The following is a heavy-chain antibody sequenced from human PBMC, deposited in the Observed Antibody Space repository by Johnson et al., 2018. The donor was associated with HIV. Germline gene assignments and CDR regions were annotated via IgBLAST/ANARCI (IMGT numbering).Heavy chain of an antibody. J-gene: IGHJ3*02. CDR2: ISFDGSNT. CDR1: GFTFIDYG. V-gene: IGHV3-30*05. D-gene: IGHD6-19*01. Sequence: QVQLVESGGGLVQPGGSLRLSCAASGFTFIDYGMHWVRQAPGKGLEWVGFISFDGSNTHYADSVRGRFTISRDNSKNTLYLQMNGLRIESTAIYYCARRMKAVAHHDAFDIWGQGTMVTVSS. CDR3: ARRMKAVAHHDAFDI.